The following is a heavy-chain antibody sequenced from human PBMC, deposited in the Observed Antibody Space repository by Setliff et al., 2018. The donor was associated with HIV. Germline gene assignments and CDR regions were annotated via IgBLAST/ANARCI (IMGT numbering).Heavy chain of an antibody. V-gene: IGHV1-24*01. CDR1: VYTLTEVS. CDR3: TTGLRWLVESTGKYFQQ. CDR2: FDPEGGQT. Sequence: VASVKVSCKVSVYTLTEVSMHWVRQTPGNGLEWLGGFDPEGGQTIYAPKFLGRIAMTEDTSADTAYMELSRLRSEDTAVYYCTTGLRWLVESTGKYFQQWGQGTLVTVSS. D-gene: IGHD1-26*01. J-gene: IGHJ1*01.